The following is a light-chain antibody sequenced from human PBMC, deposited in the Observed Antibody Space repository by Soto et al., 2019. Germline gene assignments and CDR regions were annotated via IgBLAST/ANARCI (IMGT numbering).Light chain of an antibody. CDR3: QQRAVWPWT. Sequence: EIVLTQSPATLSLSPGEIATLSCRASQSVTGYVAWYQQRPDQAPRLLIYDSSNRATGIPARFSGSGSGTDFTLTSGSLEPEDFAVYYCQQRAVWPWTVGQGTKVEIK. V-gene: IGKV3-11*01. CDR2: DSS. J-gene: IGKJ1*01. CDR1: QSVTGY.